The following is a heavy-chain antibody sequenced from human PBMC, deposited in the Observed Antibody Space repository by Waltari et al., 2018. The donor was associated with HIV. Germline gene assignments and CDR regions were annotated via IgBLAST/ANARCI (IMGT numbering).Heavy chain of an antibody. V-gene: IGHV3-7*01. CDR1: GFPLNRVW. D-gene: IGHD4-17*01. CDR2: INGAGSDK. CDR3: ARDDYLDS. J-gene: IGHJ5*01. Sequence: EVQLVESGGGLVQPGGSLRLSCTASGFPLNRVWMGWGRQAQGKGMEWVADINGAGSDKYYVKSVKGRFTISRDNARNSLYLQMNSLTAEDTAIYYCARDDYLDSWGQGTLVTVSS.